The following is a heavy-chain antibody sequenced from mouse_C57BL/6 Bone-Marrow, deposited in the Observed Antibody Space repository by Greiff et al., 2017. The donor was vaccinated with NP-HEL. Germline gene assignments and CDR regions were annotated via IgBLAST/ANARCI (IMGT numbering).Heavy chain of an antibody. J-gene: IGHJ3*01. Sequence: VQLQQPGAELVKPGASVKLSCKASGYNFTSYWMHWVQQRPGRGLEWIGRIDPNSGGTKYNEKFKSTATLTVDKPSSTAYMQLSSLTSEDSAVYYCARADDGYRRGGFAYWGQGTLVTVSA. CDR3: ARADDGYRRGGFAY. V-gene: IGHV1-72*01. CDR1: GYNFTSYW. D-gene: IGHD2-3*01. CDR2: IDPNSGGT.